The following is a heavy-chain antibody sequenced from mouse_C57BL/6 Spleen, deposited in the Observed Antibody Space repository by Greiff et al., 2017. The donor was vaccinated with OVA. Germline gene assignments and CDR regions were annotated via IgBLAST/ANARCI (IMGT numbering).Heavy chain of an antibody. CDR3: ARNPLTGTSYAMDY. V-gene: IGHV1-82*01. CDR2: IYPGDGDT. D-gene: IGHD4-1*01. Sequence: VQLQQSGPELVKPGASVKISCKASGYAFSSSWMNWVKQRPGKGLEWIGRIYPGDGDTNYNGKFKGKATLTADKSSSTAYMQLSSLTSEDSAVYFCARNPLTGTSYAMDYWGQGTSVTVSS. CDR1: GYAFSSSW. J-gene: IGHJ4*01.